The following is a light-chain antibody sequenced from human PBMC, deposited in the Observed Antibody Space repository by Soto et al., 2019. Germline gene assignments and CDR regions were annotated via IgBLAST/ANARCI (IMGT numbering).Light chain of an antibody. CDR2: DAY. V-gene: IGKV3-11*01. J-gene: IGKJ5*01. CDR1: QSFRGL. CDR3: QQRHMWPIT. Sequence: EIVMRPSPGTLSVSPGERATLSCRASQSFRGLLAWYQQKPGQAPRLLIYDAYNRATGIPPRFSGSGSGTDFTLTISSLEPEDSAVYYCQQRHMWPITFGQGTRLEIK.